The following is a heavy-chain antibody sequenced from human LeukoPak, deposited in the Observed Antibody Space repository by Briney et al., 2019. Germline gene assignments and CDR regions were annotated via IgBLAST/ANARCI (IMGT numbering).Heavy chain of an antibody. CDR1: VYTFTSYD. D-gene: IGHD6-19*01. CDR3: ARARSGWSKYAFDI. V-gene: IGHV1-8*01. CDR2: MNPNSGNT. Sequence: GASVKVSCKASVYTFTSYDINWVRQAPGQGLEWMGWMNPNSGNTGYAQKFQGRVTMTRNTSISTAYMELSSLRSEDTAVYYCARARSGWSKYAFDIWGQGTMVTVSS. J-gene: IGHJ3*02.